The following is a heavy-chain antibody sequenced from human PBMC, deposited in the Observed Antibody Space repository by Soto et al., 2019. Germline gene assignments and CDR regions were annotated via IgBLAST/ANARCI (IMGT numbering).Heavy chain of an antibody. CDR3: AKDLVGHSGVNFDY. D-gene: IGHD3-10*01. CDR2: ISYDGSTK. CDR1: GFTFSTYP. J-gene: IGHJ4*02. V-gene: IGHV3-30-3*01. Sequence: GGSLRLSCAASGFTFSTYPIHWVRQAPGKGLEWVGVISYDGSTKYYADSVKGRFTISRDNSKNTLYLQMNSLRAEDTAVYYCAKDLVGHSGVNFDYWGQGTLVTVSS.